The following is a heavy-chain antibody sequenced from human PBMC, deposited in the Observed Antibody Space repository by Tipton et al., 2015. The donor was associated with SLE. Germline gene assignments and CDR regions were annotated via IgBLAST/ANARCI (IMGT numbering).Heavy chain of an antibody. CDR1: GGSISSGSYY. V-gene: IGHV4-61*10. CDR2: IYYSGST. Sequence: TLSLTCTVSGGSISSGSYYWSWIRQPAGKGLEWIGYIYYSGSTNYNPSLKSRVTISVDTSKNQFSLKLSSVTVADTAVYYCARDQYYSDSSGWGGVTGYFYGMDVWGQGTTVTVSS. CDR3: ARDQYYSDSSGWGGVTGYFYGMDV. J-gene: IGHJ6*02. D-gene: IGHD3-22*01.